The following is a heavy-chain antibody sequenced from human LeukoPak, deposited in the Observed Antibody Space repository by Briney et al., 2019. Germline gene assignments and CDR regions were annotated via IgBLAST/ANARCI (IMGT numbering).Heavy chain of an antibody. D-gene: IGHD5-12*01. J-gene: IGHJ5*02. V-gene: IGHV3-13*01. Sequence: GGSLRLSCAASGFTFSSYDMHWVRQATGKGLEWVSAIGTAGDTYYPGSVKGRFTISRENAKNSLYLQMNSLRAEDTAVYYCARDPGGYDPYNWFDPWGQGTLVTVSS. CDR2: IGTAGDT. CDR1: GFTFSSYD. CDR3: ARDPGGYDPYNWFDP.